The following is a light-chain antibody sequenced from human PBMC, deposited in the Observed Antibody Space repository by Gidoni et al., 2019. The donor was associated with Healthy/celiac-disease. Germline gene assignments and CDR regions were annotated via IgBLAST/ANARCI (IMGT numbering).Light chain of an antibody. J-gene: IGKJ1*01. Sequence: SQAPSTLSACVGDRVTITCRASQSISSWLAWYQQKPGKAPKLLIYDASSLESGVPSRFSGSGCGTEFALTISSLQPDDFATYYGQQENCYSWTFGQGTKVEIK. CDR3: QQENCYSWT. V-gene: IGKV1-5*01. CDR2: DAS. CDR1: QSISSW.